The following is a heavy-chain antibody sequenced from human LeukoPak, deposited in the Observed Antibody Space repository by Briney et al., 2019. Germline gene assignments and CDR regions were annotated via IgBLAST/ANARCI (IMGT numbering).Heavy chain of an antibody. CDR3: AKGLRGDLPTASDY. CDR2: ISYDGSDI. CDR1: GFTFSSYG. V-gene: IGHV3-30*18. Sequence: GGSLRLSCAASGFTFSSYGMHRVRQAPGKGLEWVALISYDGSDIYYADSVKGRFTISRDNSKKTLYLQMNSLRDEDTAVYYCAKGLRGDLPTASDYWGQGTLVTVSS. J-gene: IGHJ4*02. D-gene: IGHD3-16*01.